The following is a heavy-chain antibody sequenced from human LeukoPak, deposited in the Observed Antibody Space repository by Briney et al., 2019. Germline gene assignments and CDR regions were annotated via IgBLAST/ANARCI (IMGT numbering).Heavy chain of an antibody. V-gene: IGHV3-23*01. Sequence: GGSLRLSCAASGFTFSNYAMSWVRQVPGAGLEWVSSISDSGGSTFYADSVKGRFTISRDNTKNTLYLQMNSLRAEHTAIYYCAKQSRGLYSPYVYWGQKTLVTVSS. D-gene: IGHD6-13*01. CDR2: ISDSGGST. J-gene: IGHJ4*02. CDR1: GFTFSNYA. CDR3: AKQSRGLYSPYVY.